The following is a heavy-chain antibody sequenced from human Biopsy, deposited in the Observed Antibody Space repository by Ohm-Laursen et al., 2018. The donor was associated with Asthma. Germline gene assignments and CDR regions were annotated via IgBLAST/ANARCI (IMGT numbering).Heavy chain of an antibody. CDR2: VSWNSGSI. CDR3: AKWDTYYDFWSGYYTRYNYYYYGMDV. D-gene: IGHD3-3*01. Sequence: SLRLSCTASGFTFDDYAMHWVRQAPGKGLEWVSGVSWNSGSIDYADSVKGRFTISRDNSKNTLYLQMNSLRAEDTAVYYCAKWDTYYDFWSGYYTRYNYYYYGMDVWGQGTTVTVSS. J-gene: IGHJ6*02. CDR1: GFTFDDYA. V-gene: IGHV3-9*01.